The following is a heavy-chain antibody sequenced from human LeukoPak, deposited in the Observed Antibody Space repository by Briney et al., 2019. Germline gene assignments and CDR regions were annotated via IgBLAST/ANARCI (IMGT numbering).Heavy chain of an antibody. CDR2: IIPILGIA. V-gene: IGHV1-69*04. Sequence: SVKVSCKASGGTFSSYAISWVRQAPGQGLEWMGRIIPILGIANYAQKFQGRVTITADKSTSTAYMELSSLRSEDTAVYYCATDYTSGGYFDYFDYWGQGTLVTVSS. D-gene: IGHD1-26*01. CDR3: ATDYTSGGYFDYFDY. CDR1: GGTFSSYA. J-gene: IGHJ4*02.